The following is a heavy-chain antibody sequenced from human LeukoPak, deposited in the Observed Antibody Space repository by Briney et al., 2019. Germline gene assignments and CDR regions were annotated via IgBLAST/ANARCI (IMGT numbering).Heavy chain of an antibody. D-gene: IGHD2-2*02. V-gene: IGHV3-23*01. CDR2: ISGSGGST. CDR1: GFTFSSYA. Sequence: GGSLRLSCAASGFTFSSYAMSWVRQAPGKGLEWVSAISGSGGSTYYADSVKGRFTISRDNSKNTLYLQMSSLRAEDTAVYYCAKDFAIQPIPYFDYWGQGTLVTVSS. J-gene: IGHJ4*02. CDR3: AKDFAIQPIPYFDY.